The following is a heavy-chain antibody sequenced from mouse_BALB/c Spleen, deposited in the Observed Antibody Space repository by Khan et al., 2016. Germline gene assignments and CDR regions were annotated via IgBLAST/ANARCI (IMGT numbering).Heavy chain of an antibody. CDR2: IGYSGST. CDR1: GYSITSDYA. J-gene: IGHJ4*01. Sequence: EVQLVESGPGLVKPSQSLSLTCTVTGYSITSDYAWNWIRQFPGNKLEWMGYIGYSGSTSYNPSLKSRISITRDTSKNQFFLQLNSVTTEDTATYYCARSRVLDYWGQGTSVTVSS. CDR3: ARSRVLDY. V-gene: IGHV3-2*02.